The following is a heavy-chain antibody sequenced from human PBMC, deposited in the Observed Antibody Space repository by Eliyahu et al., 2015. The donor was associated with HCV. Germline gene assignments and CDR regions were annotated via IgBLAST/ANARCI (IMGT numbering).Heavy chain of an antibody. J-gene: IGHJ4*02. CDR1: GFTFRSYW. D-gene: IGHD1-26*01. V-gene: IGHV3-74*01. CDR3: GRDLSGRDDY. Sequence: EVQLVESGGGLVQPGXSXRLSCAAXGFTFRSYWMHWVRQVPGXGLVWVSRTNEXGSVTNYAXSVKGRFTISRDNAKNTLYLEMNSLRVDDTAVYYCGRDLSGRDDYWGQGTLVTVSS. CDR2: TNEXGSVT.